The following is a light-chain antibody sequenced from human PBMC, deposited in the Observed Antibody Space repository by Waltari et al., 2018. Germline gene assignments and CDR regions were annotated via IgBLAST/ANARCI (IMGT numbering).Light chain of an antibody. CDR1: QSVSIH. Sequence: EVLMTQSPATLSVSPGVRATLSCRASQSVSIHLAWYQQKPGQAPRLLVYGASTRATGTPARFTGSGSGTEFTLSISSLQSEDIAVYYCQQYNNWLTFGGGTKVEI. CDR3: QQYNNWLT. J-gene: IGKJ4*01. V-gene: IGKV3-15*01. CDR2: GAS.